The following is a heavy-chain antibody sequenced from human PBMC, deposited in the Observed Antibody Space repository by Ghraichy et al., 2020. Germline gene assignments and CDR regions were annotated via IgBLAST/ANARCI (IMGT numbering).Heavy chain of an antibody. V-gene: IGHV1-24*01. J-gene: IGHJ6*02. CDR3: ATWGRYYYYGMDV. CDR2: LDPEDGET. D-gene: IGHD7-27*01. Sequence: GRGARGEGREWMGGLDPEDGETIYAQKFQGRVTRTGDTSTDTAYMELSSLRSGDTAVSYCATWGRYYYYGMDVWGQGTTVTVSS.